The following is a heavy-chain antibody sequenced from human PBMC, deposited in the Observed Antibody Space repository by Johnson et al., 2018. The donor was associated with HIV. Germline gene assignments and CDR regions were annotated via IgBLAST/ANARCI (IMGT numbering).Heavy chain of an antibody. V-gene: IGHV3-66*01. D-gene: IGHD2-15*01. CDR2: IYTGGST. CDR3: PRDLVVEEHSAPRTPAFDV. CDR1: AFTVSDNY. J-gene: IGHJ3*01. Sequence: VLLVESGGGLVQPGGSLRLSCAASAFTVSDNYLSWVRQAPGKGLEWVSVIYTGGSTYYADSVTGRFTISRDNSKNTLYLQMNSLRVEDTAVYYCPRDLVVEEHSAPRTPAFDVWGQGTMVPVSS.